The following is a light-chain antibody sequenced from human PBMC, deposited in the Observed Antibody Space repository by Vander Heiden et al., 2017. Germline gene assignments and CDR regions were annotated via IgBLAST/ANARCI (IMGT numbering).Light chain of an antibody. CDR1: KGISSY. Sequence: DIQLTQSTSFLSASVGDRVTITCRASKGISSYLAWYQQKPGKAPKLLIYAASTFQSGVPSRFIGSGSWTEFTLPISSLQPEDFATYYCQQLNSYPLPFGRGTKVEIK. V-gene: IGKV1-9*01. CDR2: AAS. J-gene: IGKJ4*01. CDR3: QQLNSYPLP.